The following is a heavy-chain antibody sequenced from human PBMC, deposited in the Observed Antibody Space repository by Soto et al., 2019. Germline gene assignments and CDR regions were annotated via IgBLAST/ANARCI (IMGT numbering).Heavy chain of an antibody. V-gene: IGHV3-66*01. J-gene: IGHJ6*03. CDR2: IYSGGST. CDR3: ARVDCSGGSCYPRDYYYMDV. CDR1: GFTVSSNY. Sequence: GGSLRLSCAASGFTVSSNYMSWVRQAPGKGLEWVSVIYSGGSTYYADSVKGRFTISRDNSKNTLYLQMNSLRAEDTAVYYCARVDCSGGSCYPRDYYYMDVWGKGTTVTVSS. D-gene: IGHD2-15*01.